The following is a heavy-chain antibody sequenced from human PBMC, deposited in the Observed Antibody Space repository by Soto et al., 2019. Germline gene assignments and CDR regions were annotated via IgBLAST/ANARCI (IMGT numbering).Heavy chain of an antibody. CDR1: GGSISSGDYY. J-gene: IGHJ4*02. V-gene: IGHV4-30-4*01. Sequence: QVQLQESGPGLVKPSQILSLTCTVSGGSISSGDYYWSWIRQPPGKGLEWIGYIHYSGSTYYNPSLKGRVTISVDMSKNQFSLKLSSVTAADTAVYYCARKLGYCSRGRCFNTFDYWGQGILVTVSS. CDR3: ARKLGYCSRGRCFNTFDY. CDR2: IHYSGST. D-gene: IGHD2-15*01.